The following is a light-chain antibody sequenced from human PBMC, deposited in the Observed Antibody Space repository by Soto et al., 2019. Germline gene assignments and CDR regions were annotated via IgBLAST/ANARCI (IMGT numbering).Light chain of an antibody. CDR2: RNN. CDR1: SSNIGSFT. CDR3: QSHDRALNVYL. V-gene: IGLV1-40*01. J-gene: IGLJ1*01. Sequence: QSVLTQPPSASGTPGQRVTISCSGSSSNIGSFTVNWYQQLPGTAPKLLIYRNNNRPSGVPDRFSASTSGTSASLAITGLQAEDEADYYCQSHDRALNVYLFGTGTKVTVL.